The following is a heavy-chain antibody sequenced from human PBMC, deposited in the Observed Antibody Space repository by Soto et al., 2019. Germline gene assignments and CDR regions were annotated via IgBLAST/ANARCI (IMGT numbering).Heavy chain of an antibody. Sequence: QEQLVESGGGVVQPGRSLRLSCAASGFTFRTYAMHWVHQAPGKGLEWVAVISSDGRKEFYVDSVKGRFTISRDNSKNTLYLQMNSPRTDDTAIYYCARDNGGYWGQGTLVTVSS. CDR2: ISSDGRKE. V-gene: IGHV3-30*04. J-gene: IGHJ4*02. D-gene: IGHD2-8*01. CDR1: GFTFRTYA. CDR3: ARDNGGY.